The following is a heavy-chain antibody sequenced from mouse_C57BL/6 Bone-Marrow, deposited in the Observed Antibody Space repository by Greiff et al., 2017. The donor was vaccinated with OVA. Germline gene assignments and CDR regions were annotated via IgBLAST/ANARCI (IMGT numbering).Heavy chain of an antibody. Sequence: QVQLQQPGTELVKPGASVKLSCKASGYTFTSYWMHWVKQRPGQGLEWIGNINPSNGGTTYHEKFKSKATLTVEKSSSTAYMQLSSLTSEDSAVYYCARWGENYSNLYAMDYWGQGTSVTVSS. CDR3: ARWGENYSNLYAMDY. CDR1: GYTFTSYW. D-gene: IGHD2-5*01. V-gene: IGHV1-53*01. J-gene: IGHJ4*01. CDR2: INPSNGGT.